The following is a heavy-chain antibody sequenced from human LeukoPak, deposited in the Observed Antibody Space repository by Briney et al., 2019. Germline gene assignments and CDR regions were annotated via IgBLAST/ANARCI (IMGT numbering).Heavy chain of an antibody. Sequence: PSETLSLTCTVSGVSISSYYWTWIRQPPGKGLEWIGNINYSGSTKYNPSLKSRVTISVDTSKNQFSLKLSSVTAADTAVYYCAKEGVTMVRGVIIRTFDYWGQGTLVTVSS. D-gene: IGHD3-10*01. J-gene: IGHJ4*02. CDR1: GVSISSYY. CDR2: INYSGST. V-gene: IGHV4-59*01. CDR3: AKEGVTMVRGVIIRTFDY.